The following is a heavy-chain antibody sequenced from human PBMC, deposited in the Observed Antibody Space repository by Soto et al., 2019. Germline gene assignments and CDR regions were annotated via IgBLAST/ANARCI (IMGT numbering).Heavy chain of an antibody. CDR1: GGSVSSGSYY. CDR2: IYYTGNT. CDR3: ARDPRRAYYHDQ. J-gene: IGHJ4*02. V-gene: IGHV4-31*03. Sequence: PSETLSLTCTVSGGSVSSGSYYCSWIRQHPGRGLEWIGYIYYTGNTYYNPSLKSRLAISVDTSKNQFSLKLTSVTAADTAVYYCARDPRRAYYHDQCGQGTLVTVSS. D-gene: IGHD3-3*01.